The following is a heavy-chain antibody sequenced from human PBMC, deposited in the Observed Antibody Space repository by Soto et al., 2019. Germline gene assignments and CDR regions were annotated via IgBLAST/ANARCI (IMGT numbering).Heavy chain of an antibody. CDR3: ATWRHYSGSYCFDY. CDR2: IVPMYDSV. Sequence: AVKVSGKASGGTLNTYTINGVGQSPGRRLEWVGQIVPMYDSVNYAENFQGRVTITADKSTKTSFMELTSLKSEDTALYFCATWRHYSGSYCFDYWGQGTLVTVS. V-gene: IGHV1-69*06. J-gene: IGHJ4*02. D-gene: IGHD1-26*01. CDR1: GGTLNTYT.